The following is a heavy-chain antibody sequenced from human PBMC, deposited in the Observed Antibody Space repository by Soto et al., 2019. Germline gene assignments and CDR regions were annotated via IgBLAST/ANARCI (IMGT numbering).Heavy chain of an antibody. CDR1: GGSFSGYY. J-gene: IGHJ3*02. V-gene: IGHV4-34*01. D-gene: IGHD3-10*01. CDR3: ARGRGITMVRGRNAFDI. CDR2: INHSGST. Sequence: SETLSLTCAVYGGSFSGYYWSWIRQPPGKGLEWIGEINHSGSTNYNPSLKSRVTISVDTSKNQFSLKLSSVTAADTAVYYCARGRGITMVRGRNAFDIWGQGTMVTVSS.